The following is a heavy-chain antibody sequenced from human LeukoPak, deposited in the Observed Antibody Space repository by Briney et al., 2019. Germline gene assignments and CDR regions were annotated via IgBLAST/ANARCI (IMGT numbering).Heavy chain of an antibody. CDR2: IKEDESEK. Sequence: GGSLRLSCTVSGFTFSRYWMSWVRQAPGKGLEWVANIKEDESEKYYVDSVKGRLTISRDNTKNSLYLQMNSLRDEDTAVYYCARDRYFGYWGQGTLVTVSS. CDR3: ARDRYFGY. J-gene: IGHJ4*02. V-gene: IGHV3-7*01. CDR1: GFTFSRYW.